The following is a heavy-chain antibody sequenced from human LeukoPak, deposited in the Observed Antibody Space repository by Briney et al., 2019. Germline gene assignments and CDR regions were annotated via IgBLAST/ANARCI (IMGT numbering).Heavy chain of an antibody. D-gene: IGHD6-13*01. J-gene: IGHJ5*02. CDR2: IYYSGST. CDR3: ARDSKAAAGIRWFDP. Sequence: PSETLSLTCTVSGGSISSYYWSWIRQPPGKGLEWIGYIYYSGSTNYNPSLKSRVTISVDTSKNQFSLKLSSVTAADTAVYYCARDSKAAAGIRWFDPWGQGTLVTVSS. CDR1: GGSISSYY. V-gene: IGHV4-59*01.